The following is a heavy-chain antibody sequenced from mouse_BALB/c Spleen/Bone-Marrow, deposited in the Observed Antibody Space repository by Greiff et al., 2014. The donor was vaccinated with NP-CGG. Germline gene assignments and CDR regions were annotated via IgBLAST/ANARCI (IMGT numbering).Heavy chain of an antibody. CDR2: IDPANGNT. D-gene: IGHD1-1*01. Sequence: EVQLQQSGAELVKPGASVKLSCTASGFNIKDTYMHWVKQRPEQGLEWIGRIDPANGNTKYDPKFQGKATITADKSSNTAYLQLSSLTSEDAAVYYCARYYYGSSCFDYWGQGTTLTVSS. J-gene: IGHJ2*01. V-gene: IGHV14-3*02. CDR1: GFNIKDTY. CDR3: ARYYYGSSCFDY.